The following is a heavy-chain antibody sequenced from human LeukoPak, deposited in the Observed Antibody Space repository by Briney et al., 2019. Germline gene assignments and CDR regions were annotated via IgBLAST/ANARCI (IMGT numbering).Heavy chain of an antibody. J-gene: IGHJ4*02. Sequence: GGSLRLSCAASGFTFSSYGMSWVRQAPGKGLEWVSAISGSGGSTYYADSVKGRFTISRDNSKNTLYLQMNSLRAEDTAVYYCAKTLDSSGWPFFDYWGQGTLVTVSS. D-gene: IGHD6-19*01. CDR2: ISGSGGST. CDR1: GFTFSSYG. V-gene: IGHV3-23*01. CDR3: AKTLDSSGWPFFDY.